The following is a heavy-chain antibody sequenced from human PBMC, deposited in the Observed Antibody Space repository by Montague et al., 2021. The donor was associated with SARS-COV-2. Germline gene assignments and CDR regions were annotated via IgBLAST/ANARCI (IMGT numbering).Heavy chain of an antibody. D-gene: IGHD3-22*01. CDR1: GGSFSGYY. CDR2: INHSGST. CDR3: ARGTKAVVTYDYASIGYASDY. J-gene: IGHJ4*02. V-gene: IGHV4-34*01. Sequence: ETLSLTCAVYGGSFSGYYWSWIRQPPGKGLEWIGEINHSGSTKYNPSLKSRVTISVDTSKNQFSLKLSSVTAADTAVYYCARGTKAVVTYDYASIGYASDYWGQGTLVTVSS.